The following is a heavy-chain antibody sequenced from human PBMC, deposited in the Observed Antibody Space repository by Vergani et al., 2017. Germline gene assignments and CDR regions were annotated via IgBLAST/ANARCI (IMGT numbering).Heavy chain of an antibody. V-gene: IGHV4-39*07. CDR2: ISYSGST. J-gene: IGHJ4*02. CDR3: ARLWFGEFHYFDY. D-gene: IGHD3-10*01. Sequence: QLQLQESGPGLVKPSETLSLTCTVSCGSISSSSYYWGWVRQPPGKWLEWIGSISYSGSTYYNPSLKSRVTISVDTSKNQFSLKLSSVTAADTAVYYCARLWFGEFHYFDYWGQGTLVTVSS. CDR1: CGSISSSSYY.